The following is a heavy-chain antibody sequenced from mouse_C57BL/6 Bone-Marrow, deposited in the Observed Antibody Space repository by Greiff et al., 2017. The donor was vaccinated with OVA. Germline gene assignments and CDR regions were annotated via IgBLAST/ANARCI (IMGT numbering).Heavy chain of an antibody. CDR2: ISSGSSTI. CDR3: AGQDYDGGENFDY. V-gene: IGHV5-17*01. D-gene: IGHD2-4*01. CDR1: GFTFSDYG. J-gene: IGHJ2*01. Sequence: EVMLVESGGGLVKPGGSLKLSCAASGFTFSDYGMHWVRQAPEKGLEWVAYISSGSSTIYYADTVKGRFTISRDNAKHTLFLHMTSLRSEATAIYYCAGQDYDGGENFDYWGQGTTLTVSS.